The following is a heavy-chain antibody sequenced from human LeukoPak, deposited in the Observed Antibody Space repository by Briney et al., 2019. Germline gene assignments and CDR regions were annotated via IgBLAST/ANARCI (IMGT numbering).Heavy chain of an antibody. CDR3: ARATSSYFYYMDV. CDR2: IHHSGNT. CDR1: GYSITNDNW. V-gene: IGHV4-4*02. J-gene: IGHJ6*03. Sequence: PSETLSLTCDVSGYSITNDNWWSWVRQPPGKGLEWIGEIHHSGNTNYNPSLKSRVTISADTSKNQFSLNVSSVTAADTAVYYCARATSSYFYYMDVWGKGTTVTISS. D-gene: IGHD5-12*01.